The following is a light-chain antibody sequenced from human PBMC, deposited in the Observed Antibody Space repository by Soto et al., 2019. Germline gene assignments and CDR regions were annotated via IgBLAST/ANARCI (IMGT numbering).Light chain of an antibody. Sequence: DSQMTQYPSTLSASVGDRVTITCRASQSISSWLAWYQQKPGKAPKLLISKASTLQSGVPPRFSGSGSGTEFTLTISSLQRDDFATYYCQQYESYRMTFGGGTKVEI. V-gene: IGKV1-5*03. CDR1: QSISSW. J-gene: IGKJ4*01. CDR2: KAS. CDR3: QQYESYRMT.